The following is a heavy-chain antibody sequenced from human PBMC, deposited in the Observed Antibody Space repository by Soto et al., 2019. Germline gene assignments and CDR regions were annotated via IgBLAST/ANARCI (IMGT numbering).Heavy chain of an antibody. V-gene: IGHV1-69*01. D-gene: IGHD6-13*01. CDR2: IIPIFGTA. J-gene: IGHJ2*01. CDR3: ARGPPGSSSWYWYFDL. Sequence: QVQLVQSGAEVKKPGSSVKVSCKASGGTFSSYAISWVRQAPGQGLEWMGGIIPIFGTANYAQKFQGRVTIAADESTSTAYVELSSLRSEDTAVYYCARGPPGSSSWYWYFDLWGRGTLVSVSS. CDR1: GGTFSSYA.